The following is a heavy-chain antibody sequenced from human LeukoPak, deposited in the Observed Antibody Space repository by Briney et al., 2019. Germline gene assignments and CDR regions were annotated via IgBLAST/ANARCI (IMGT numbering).Heavy chain of an antibody. CDR1: GFSVSNNY. CDR3: GRGRVLGVVSPYFNC. J-gene: IGHJ4*02. D-gene: IGHD3-3*01. Sequence: GGSLRPSCVVSGFSVSNNYIIWVRQAPGNGLERVSVIYGDGRTSHSASVRGRFTISRDNSKNIVSLQMNNLRAEDTAVYYCGRGRVLGVVSPYFNCWGRGTLATV. V-gene: IGHV3-53*01. CDR2: IYGDGRT.